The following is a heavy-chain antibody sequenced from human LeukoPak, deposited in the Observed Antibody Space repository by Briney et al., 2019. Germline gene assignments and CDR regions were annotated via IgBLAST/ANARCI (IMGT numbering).Heavy chain of an antibody. D-gene: IGHD4-23*01. CDR3: ARATPNWFDP. Sequence: GASVKVSCKASGGTFSSFAISWVRQAPGQGLEWMGGIIPIFGTANYAQKFQGRVTITTDESTSTAYMELSSLRSEDTAVYYCARATPNWFDPWGQGTLVTVSS. J-gene: IGHJ5*02. CDR1: GGTFSSFA. CDR2: IIPIFGTA. V-gene: IGHV1-69*05.